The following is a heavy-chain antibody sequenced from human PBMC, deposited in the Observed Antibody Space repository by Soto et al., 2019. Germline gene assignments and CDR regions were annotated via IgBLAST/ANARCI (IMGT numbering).Heavy chain of an antibody. J-gene: IGHJ4*02. CDR1: GYAFTTYG. D-gene: IGHD1-1*01. CDR2: ISAHNGNT. CDR3: ARGRYGDY. Sequence: QVHLVQSGAEVKKPGASVKVSCKGSGYAFTTYGITWVRQAPGQGLEWMGWISAHNGNTNYAQKLKRRATGTRDPSTSTPYMELRRLRSDDTAVYYCARGRYGDYWGQGALVTVSS. V-gene: IGHV1-18*01.